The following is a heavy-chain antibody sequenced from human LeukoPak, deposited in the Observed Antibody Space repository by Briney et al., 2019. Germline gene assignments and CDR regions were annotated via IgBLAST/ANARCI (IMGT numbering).Heavy chain of an antibody. CDR1: GGSISSTSYY. J-gene: IGHJ4*02. Sequence: SETLSLTCTVSGGSISSTSYYWGWIRQPPGKGLEGIGSIFYSGSTYYNPSLKSRVTIPVDTFKSQFSLKLSSVTAADTAVYYCARLSYDFWSGPKPANYYFDFWSQGTLVTVSS. CDR2: IFYSGST. D-gene: IGHD3-3*01. CDR3: ARLSYDFWSGPKPANYYFDF. V-gene: IGHV4-39*01.